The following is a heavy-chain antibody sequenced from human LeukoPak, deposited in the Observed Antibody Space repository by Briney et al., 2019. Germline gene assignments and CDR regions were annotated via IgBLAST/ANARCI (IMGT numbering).Heavy chain of an antibody. Sequence: SETLSLTCTVSGASISSYYWSWIRQPPGKGLEWIGDIYYSGSTNSNPSLKSRVTISVDTSRNQFSLKPSSVTAADTAVYYCARVAYSSGYYYFDYWGQGTLVTVSS. D-gene: IGHD3-22*01. CDR3: ARVAYSSGYYYFDY. V-gene: IGHV4-59*08. CDR2: IYYSGST. CDR1: GASISSYY. J-gene: IGHJ4*02.